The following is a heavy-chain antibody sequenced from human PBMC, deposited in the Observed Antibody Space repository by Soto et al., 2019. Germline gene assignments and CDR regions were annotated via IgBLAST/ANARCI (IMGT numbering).Heavy chain of an antibody. J-gene: IGHJ4*02. CDR1: GFTFSSYS. D-gene: IGHD3-22*01. V-gene: IGHV3-48*02. Sequence: GGSLRLSCAASGFTFSSYSMNWVRQAPGKGLEWVSYISSSSTIYYADSVKGRFTISRDNAKNSLYLQMNSLRDEDTAVYYCARNEITYYYDSSGYSPPDYWGQGTLVTVSS. CDR2: ISSSSTI. CDR3: ARNEITYYYDSSGYSPPDY.